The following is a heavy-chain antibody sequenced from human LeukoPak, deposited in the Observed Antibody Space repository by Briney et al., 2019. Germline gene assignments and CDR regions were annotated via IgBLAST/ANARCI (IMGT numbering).Heavy chain of an antibody. D-gene: IGHD6-19*01. V-gene: IGHV3-11*01. CDR3: ARDRGSSGWLTFDY. J-gene: IGHJ4*02. Sequence: GGSLRLSCAASGFTFSDYYMSWIRQAPGKGLEGDSYISSSGSTIYYADSVKGRFTISRDNAKNSLYLQMNSLRAEDTAVYYCARDRGSSGWLTFDYWGQGTLVTVSS. CDR1: GFTFSDYY. CDR2: ISSSGSTI.